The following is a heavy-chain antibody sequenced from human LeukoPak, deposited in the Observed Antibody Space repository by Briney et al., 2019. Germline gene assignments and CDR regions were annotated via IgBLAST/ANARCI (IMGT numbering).Heavy chain of an antibody. V-gene: IGHV4-4*02. J-gene: IGHJ5*02. CDR1: GGSISRSYW. Sequence: PSETLSLTCAGSGGSISRSYWWTWVRQPPGKGLEWIGEIYHSGSTNYNPSLNSRVTISVDKSKNQLSLELSSMTAADTAVYYCARVITMVRERWFDPWGQGILVTVSS. CDR3: ARVITMVRERWFDP. CDR2: IYHSGST. D-gene: IGHD3-10*01.